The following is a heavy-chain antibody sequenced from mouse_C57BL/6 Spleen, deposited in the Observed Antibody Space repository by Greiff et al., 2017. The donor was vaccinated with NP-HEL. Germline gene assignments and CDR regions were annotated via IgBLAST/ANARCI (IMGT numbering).Heavy chain of an antibody. J-gene: IGHJ4*01. Sequence: QVQLQQPGAELVMPGASVKLSCKASGYTFTSYWMHWVKQRPGQGLEWIGEIDPSDSYTNYNQKFKGKSTLTVDKSSSTAYMQLSSLTSEDSAVYYCAIRAIYDGYYQFMDYWGQGTSVTVSS. V-gene: IGHV1-69*01. CDR2: IDPSDSYT. CDR3: AIRAIYDGYYQFMDY. D-gene: IGHD2-3*01. CDR1: GYTFTSYW.